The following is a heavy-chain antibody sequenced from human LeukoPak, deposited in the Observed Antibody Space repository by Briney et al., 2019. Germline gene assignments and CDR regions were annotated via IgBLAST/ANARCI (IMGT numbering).Heavy chain of an antibody. CDR3: ARDINYYGSGSCSY. CDR1: GFTFDDYA. CDR2: ISWNSGSI. J-gene: IGHJ4*02. D-gene: IGHD3-10*01. Sequence: GGSLRLSCAASGFTFDDYAMHWVRQAPGKGLEWVSGISWNSGSIGYADSVKGRFTISRDNAKNTLYLQMNSLRAEDTAVYYCARDINYYGSGSCSYWGQGTLVTVSS. V-gene: IGHV3-9*01.